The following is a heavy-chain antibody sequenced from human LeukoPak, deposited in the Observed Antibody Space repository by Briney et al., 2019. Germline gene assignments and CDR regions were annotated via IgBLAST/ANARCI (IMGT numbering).Heavy chain of an antibody. CDR1: GYTFTSYY. Sequence: ASVKVSCKASGYTFTSYYMHWVRQAPGQGLEWMGWINTNTGNPTYAQGFTGRFVFSLDTSVSTAYLQISSLKAEDTAVYYCARAISHCSGGSCYSVYYYYYMDVWGKGTTVTVSS. J-gene: IGHJ6*03. D-gene: IGHD2-15*01. CDR3: ARAISHCSGGSCYSVYYYYYMDV. V-gene: IGHV7-4-1*02. CDR2: INTNTGNP.